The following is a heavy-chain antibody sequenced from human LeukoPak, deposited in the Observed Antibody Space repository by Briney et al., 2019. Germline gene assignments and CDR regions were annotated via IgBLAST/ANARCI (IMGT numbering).Heavy chain of an antibody. CDR3: ASFHYYGSGAYYLSY. Sequence: GGSLRLSCAASGFTLSSYAMTWVRQAPGKGLEWVSDIGDSGATTYYADSVKGRFTISRDNSKNTLYLQMSSLRAEDTAVYFCASFHYYGSGAYYLSYWGQGALVTVSS. CDR1: GFTLSSYA. CDR2: IGDSGATT. J-gene: IGHJ4*02. D-gene: IGHD3-10*01. V-gene: IGHV3-23*01.